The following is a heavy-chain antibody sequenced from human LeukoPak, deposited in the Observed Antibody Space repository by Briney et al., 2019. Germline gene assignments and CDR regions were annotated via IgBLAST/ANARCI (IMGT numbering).Heavy chain of an antibody. Sequence: ASVKVSCKASGYTFTSYYMHWVRQAPGQGLGWMGWINPNSGGTNYAQKFQGRVTMTRDTSISTAYMELSRLRSDDTAVYYCARRGIAASGEDYWGQGTLVTVSS. CDR3: ARRGIAASGEDY. V-gene: IGHV1-2*02. CDR2: INPNSGGT. D-gene: IGHD6-13*01. J-gene: IGHJ4*02. CDR1: GYTFTSYY.